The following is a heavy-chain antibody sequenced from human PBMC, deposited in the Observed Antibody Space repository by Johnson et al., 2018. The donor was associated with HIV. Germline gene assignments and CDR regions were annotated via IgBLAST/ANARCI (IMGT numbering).Heavy chain of an antibody. CDR2: ISYDGSNK. Sequence: QVQLVESGGGVVQPGRSLRLSCAASGFTFSSYAMHWVRQAPGKGLEWVAVISYDGSNKYYADSVKGRFTISRDNSKNTLYLQMNSLRAEDTAVYYCIQLDAFDIWGQVTMVTVSS. V-gene: IGHV3-30*04. CDR1: GFTFSSYA. CDR3: IQLDAFDI. D-gene: IGHD5-18*01. J-gene: IGHJ3*02.